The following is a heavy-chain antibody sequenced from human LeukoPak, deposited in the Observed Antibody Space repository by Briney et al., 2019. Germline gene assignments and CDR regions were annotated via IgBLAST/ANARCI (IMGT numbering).Heavy chain of an antibody. V-gene: IGHV4-34*01. CDR3: ARGGLRYFDLCWFDP. J-gene: IGHJ5*02. CDR1: GRSFSGYY. CDR2: INHSGST. D-gene: IGHD3-9*01. Sequence: SETLSLTCAVYGRSFSGYYWSWIRQPPGKGLEWIGEINHSGSTNYNPSLKSRVTISVDTSKNQFSLKLSSVTAADTAVYYCARGGLRYFDLCWFDPWGQGTLVTVSS.